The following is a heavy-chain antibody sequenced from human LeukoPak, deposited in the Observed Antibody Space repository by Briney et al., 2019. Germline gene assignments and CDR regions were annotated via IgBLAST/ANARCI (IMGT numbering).Heavy chain of an antibody. V-gene: IGHV3-11*01. J-gene: IGHJ4*02. CDR1: GFTFSDYY. CDR3: ARAKHYDYVWGSYRYNPSFDY. D-gene: IGHD3-16*02. CDR2: ISSSGSTI. Sequence: PGGSLRLSCAASGFTFSDYYMSWIRQAPGKGLEWASYISSSGSTIYYADSVKGRFTISRDNAKNSLYLQMNSLRAEDTAVYYCARAKHYDYVWGSYRYNPSFDYWGQGTLVTVSS.